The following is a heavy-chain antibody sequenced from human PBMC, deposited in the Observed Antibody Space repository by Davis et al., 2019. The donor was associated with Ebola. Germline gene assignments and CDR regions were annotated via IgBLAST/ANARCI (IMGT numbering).Heavy chain of an antibody. Sequence: SETLSLTCTVSGGSISSSSYYWGWIRQPPGKGLEWIGSIYYSGSTYYNPSLKSRVTISVDTSKNQFSLKLSSVTAADAAVYYCARLLAYYYDSSGYQSRYYFDYWGQGTLVTVSS. CDR2: IYYSGST. D-gene: IGHD3-22*01. CDR1: GGSISSSSYY. CDR3: ARLLAYYYDSSGYQSRYYFDY. V-gene: IGHV4-39*01. J-gene: IGHJ4*02.